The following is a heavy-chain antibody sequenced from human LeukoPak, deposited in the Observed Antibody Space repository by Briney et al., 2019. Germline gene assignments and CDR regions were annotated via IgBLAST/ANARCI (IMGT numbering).Heavy chain of an antibody. D-gene: IGHD3-3*01. J-gene: IGHJ6*02. CDR1: GFTFSSYW. V-gene: IGHV3-7*03. CDR3: ARDFSWCGYYIYYYYYGMDV. Sequence: GGSLRLSCAASGFTFSSYWMSWVRQAPGKGLEWVANIKQDGSEKCYVDSVKGRFTISRDNAKNSLYLQMNSLRAEDTAVYYCARDFSWCGYYIYYYYYGMDVWGQGTTVTVSS. CDR2: IKQDGSEK.